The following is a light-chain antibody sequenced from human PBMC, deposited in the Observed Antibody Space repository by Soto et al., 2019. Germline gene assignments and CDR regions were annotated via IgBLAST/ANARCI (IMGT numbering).Light chain of an antibody. J-gene: IGKJ5*01. Sequence: DIQMTQSPSSLSASVGDRVTITCQASQDISNYLNWYQQKPGKAPKLLIFDASNLETGVPSRFSGSGSGTDFTFTISSLQPEDIATYYCQQYDHLPITFGQGTRREIK. CDR3: QQYDHLPIT. CDR2: DAS. CDR1: QDISNY. V-gene: IGKV1-33*01.